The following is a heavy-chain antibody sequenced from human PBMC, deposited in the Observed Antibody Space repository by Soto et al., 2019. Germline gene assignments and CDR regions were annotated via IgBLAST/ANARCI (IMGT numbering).Heavy chain of an antibody. CDR2: INHSGST. Sequence: PSETLSLTCAVYGGSFSGYYWIWIRQPPGKGLEWIGEINHSGSTNYNPSLKSRVTISVDTSKNQFSLKLSSVTAADTAVYYCARALRGYVIDYWGQGTLVTVSS. V-gene: IGHV4-34*01. CDR1: GGSFSGYY. J-gene: IGHJ4*02. D-gene: IGHD5-12*01. CDR3: ARALRGYVIDY.